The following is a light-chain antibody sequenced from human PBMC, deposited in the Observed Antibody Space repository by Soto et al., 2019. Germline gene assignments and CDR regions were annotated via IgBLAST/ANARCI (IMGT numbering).Light chain of an antibody. Sequence: EIVMTQSPATLSVSPGGSATLSCRASQHVSSNFAWYRQKPGQAPTLLIYRASTRSTGIPARFSGSGSGTEFTPNISSLQSEDFAVYYCRQYNNWPYTFGQGTKLEIK. CDR1: QHVSSN. V-gene: IGKV3-15*01. CDR3: RQYNNWPYT. CDR2: RAS. J-gene: IGKJ2*01.